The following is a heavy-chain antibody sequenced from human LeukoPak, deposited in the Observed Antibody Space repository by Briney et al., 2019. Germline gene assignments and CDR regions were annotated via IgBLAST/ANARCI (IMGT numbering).Heavy chain of an antibody. CDR1: GYTFTGYY. D-gene: IGHD2-2*01. V-gene: IGHV1-2*02. J-gene: IGHJ5*02. CDR3: ARGGDAYLNNWFDP. CDR2: IAPHSGGT. Sequence: GASVKVSCKASGYTFTGYYIHWVRQAPGQGLEWMGWIAPHSGGTNYAEKFRGRVTMTGATSINTAYMELSSLTSDDTAMYFCARGGDAYLNNWFDPWGQGTLVTVSS.